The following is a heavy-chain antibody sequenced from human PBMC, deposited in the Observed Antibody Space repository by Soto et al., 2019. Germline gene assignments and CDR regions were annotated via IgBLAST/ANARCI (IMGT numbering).Heavy chain of an antibody. CDR3: ARDNGYYDF. J-gene: IGHJ4*02. Sequence: QIQMVQSGAEVKQPGASVKISCKTSGYTFSSYSINWVRQAPVQGLEWMAWISTTSGNTHYAERVQGRVTVTLDKSARTAFMEMWGLTSDDTAVYFCARDNGYYDFWGQGTLVTVSS. D-gene: IGHD2-8*01. CDR1: GYTFSSYS. V-gene: IGHV1-18*01. CDR2: ISTTSGNT.